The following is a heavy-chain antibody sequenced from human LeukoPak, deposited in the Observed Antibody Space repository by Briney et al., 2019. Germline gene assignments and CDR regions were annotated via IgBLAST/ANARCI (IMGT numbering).Heavy chain of an antibody. Sequence: PSETLSLTCTVSGGSISSYYWTWLRQPPGKGLEWIGYIYYSGNTNYNPSLKSRVTISLDTSRNQFSLKLSSVTAADTAVYFCARRARATAGGDYFDCWGQGTLVTVSS. V-gene: IGHV4-59*08. CDR3: ARRARATAGGDYFDC. J-gene: IGHJ4*02. CDR1: GGSISSYY. D-gene: IGHD6-13*01. CDR2: IYYSGNT.